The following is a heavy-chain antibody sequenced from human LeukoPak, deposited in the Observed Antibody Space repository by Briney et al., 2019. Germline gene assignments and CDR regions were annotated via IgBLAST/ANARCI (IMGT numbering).Heavy chain of an antibody. V-gene: IGHV3-30*02. D-gene: IGHD1-26*01. CDR3: AKEWELVFDY. CDR1: GFTFSSHG. CDR2: IRYDGSNK. J-gene: IGHJ4*02. Sequence: GGSLRLSCAASGFTFSSHGMHWVRQAPGKGLEWVAFIRYDGSNKYYADSVKGRFTISRDNSKNTLYLQMNSLRAEDTAVYYCAKEWELVFDYWGQGTLVTVSS.